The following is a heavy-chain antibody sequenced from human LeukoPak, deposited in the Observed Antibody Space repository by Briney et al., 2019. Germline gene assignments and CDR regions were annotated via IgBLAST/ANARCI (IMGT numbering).Heavy chain of an antibody. CDR2: IIPIFGTA. CDR1: GGTFSSYA. CDR3: ARETRYYDSSGYYDAFDI. J-gene: IGHJ3*02. D-gene: IGHD3-22*01. Sequence: SVKVSXKASGGTFSSYAISWLRQAPGQGLEWIGGIIPIFGTANYAQKFQGRVTITADESTSTAYMELSSLRSEDTAVYYCARETRYYDSSGYYDAFDIWGQGTMVTVSS. V-gene: IGHV1-69*13.